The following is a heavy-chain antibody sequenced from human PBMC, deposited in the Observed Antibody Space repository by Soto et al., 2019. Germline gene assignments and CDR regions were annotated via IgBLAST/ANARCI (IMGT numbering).Heavy chain of an antibody. Sequence: QVQLVQSGAEVKKPGSSVKVSCQASGGTFSSYSINWVLQAPVQGLEWMGEIIPIFGTANYAQKFQGRVKTTANECTSTAAMSLSRQKSEYTAVDYCAREFQSNSGGIDYSGQGALVTVAS. CDR2: IIPIFGTA. CDR3: AREFQSNSGGIDY. CDR1: GGTFSSYS. D-gene: IGHD4-4*01. J-gene: IGHJ4*02. V-gene: IGHV1-69*01.